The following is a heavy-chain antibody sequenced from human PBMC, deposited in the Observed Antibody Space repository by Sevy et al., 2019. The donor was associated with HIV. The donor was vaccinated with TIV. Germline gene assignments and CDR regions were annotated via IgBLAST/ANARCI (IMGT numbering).Heavy chain of an antibody. CDR3: AKDVTFGGDHFDY. D-gene: IGHD3-16*01. Sequence: GGSLRLSCAASGFTFRSYAMSWVRQAPGKGLEWVAVISGSGGSTFYADSVKGRFTISRDNSKNTLDLEMNSLRAEDTAVYYCAKDVTFGGDHFDYWGQGILVTVSS. CDR1: GFTFRSYA. J-gene: IGHJ4*02. V-gene: IGHV3-23*01. CDR2: ISGSGGST.